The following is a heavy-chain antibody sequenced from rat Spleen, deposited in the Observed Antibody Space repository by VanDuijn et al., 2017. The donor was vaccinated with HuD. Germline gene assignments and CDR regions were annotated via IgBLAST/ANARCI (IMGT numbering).Heavy chain of an antibody. D-gene: IGHD1-9*01. CDR3: ARRHYGYTDYFDY. CDR1: GFTFSDYG. CDR2: ISYDGSNT. Sequence: EVQLVESDGGLVQPGRSLKLSCAASGFTFSDYGMAWVRQAPTKGLEWVATISYDGSNTYYRDAVKGRFTISRDNAKSTLSLQMDSLRSEDTATYYCARRHYGYTDYFDYWGQGVMVTVSS. V-gene: IGHV5-29*01. J-gene: IGHJ2*01.